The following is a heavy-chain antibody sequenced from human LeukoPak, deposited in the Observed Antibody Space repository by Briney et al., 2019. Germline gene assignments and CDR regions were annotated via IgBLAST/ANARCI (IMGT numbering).Heavy chain of an antibody. CDR2: ISAYNGNT. Sequence: GASVKVSCKASGYTFTSYGISWVRQAPGQGLEWMGWISAYNGNTNYAQKLQGRVTMTTDTSTSTAYMELRSLRSDDTAVYYCARVFGGIVVVPAAPSYYYYYMDVWGKGTTVTVSS. D-gene: IGHD2-2*01. CDR3: ARVFGGIVVVPAAPSYYYYYMDV. CDR1: GYTFTSYG. J-gene: IGHJ6*03. V-gene: IGHV1-18*01.